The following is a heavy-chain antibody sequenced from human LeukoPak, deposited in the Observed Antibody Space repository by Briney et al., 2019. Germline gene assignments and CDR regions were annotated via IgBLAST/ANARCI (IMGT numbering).Heavy chain of an antibody. CDR2: IYPGDSDT. CDR1: GYSITDYW. Sequence: GASLKICCKSSGYSITDYWIVFRRQIPGKGLEWMGIIYPGDSDTRYSPSFQGQVTISADKSNSTAYLQWSSLKASDTAMYYCARRRDDFNYLDYWGQGTLVTVSS. CDR3: ARRRDDFNYLDY. D-gene: IGHD5-24*01. J-gene: IGHJ4*02. V-gene: IGHV5-51*01.